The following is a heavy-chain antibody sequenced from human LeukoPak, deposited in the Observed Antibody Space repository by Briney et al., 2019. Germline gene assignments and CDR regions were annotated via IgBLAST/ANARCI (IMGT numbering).Heavy chain of an antibody. Sequence: SGGSLRLSCAASGFTFSSPEMNWVRQAPGKGLEWVSYISTSGSSTYYADSVKGRFTTSRDNAKNSLYLQMNTLRAEDTGIYYCASGWSGSYWGQGTLVAVSS. D-gene: IGHD3/OR15-3a*01. CDR1: GFTFSSPE. V-gene: IGHV3-48*03. CDR3: ASGWSGSY. J-gene: IGHJ4*02. CDR2: ISTSGSST.